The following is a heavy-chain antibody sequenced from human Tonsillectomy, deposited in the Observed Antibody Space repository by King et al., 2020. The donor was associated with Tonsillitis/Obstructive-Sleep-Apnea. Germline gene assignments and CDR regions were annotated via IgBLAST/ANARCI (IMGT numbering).Heavy chain of an antibody. J-gene: IGHJ3*02. D-gene: IGHD5-12*01. CDR3: ARDVWMVATIGAFDI. V-gene: IGHV3-33*01. CDR1: GFTFSIYG. CDR2: IWYYGCNK. Sequence: VQLVESGGDVVQPGGSLRLSFAASGFTFSIYGMPLVRPAPGKGLDWVALIWYYGCNKNYADSLKGRCTISRDNSKNTRYLQMNSRRAEDTAVYYCARDVWMVATIGAFDIWGQGTMVTVSS.